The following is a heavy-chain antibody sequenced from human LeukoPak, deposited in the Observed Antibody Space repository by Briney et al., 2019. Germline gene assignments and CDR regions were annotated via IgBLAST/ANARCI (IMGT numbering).Heavy chain of an antibody. Sequence: GASVKVSCKASGYTFTSYGISWVRQAPGQGLEWMGWISAYNGNTNYAQKLQGRVTMTTDTSTSTAYMELRSLRSDDTAVYYCARDLSVAVAGPIDYWGQGTLVTVSS. CDR2: ISAYNGNT. J-gene: IGHJ4*02. D-gene: IGHD6-19*01. CDR1: GYTFTSYG. CDR3: ARDLSVAVAGPIDY. V-gene: IGHV1-18*01.